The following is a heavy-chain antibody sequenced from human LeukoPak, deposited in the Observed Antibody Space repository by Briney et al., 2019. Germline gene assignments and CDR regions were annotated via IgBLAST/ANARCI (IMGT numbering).Heavy chain of an antibody. CDR1: GYTFTSYY. CDR3: ARGGPGYYSDNTGSRGYFKH. Sequence: ASVKVSCKASGYTFTSYYMHWVRQAPGQGLEWMGIINPSGGSTSYAQKFQGRVTMTGDTSTTTAYMELTSLRSEDTAVYFCARGGPGYYSDNTGSRGYFKHWGQGTLVTVSS. D-gene: IGHD3-22*01. V-gene: IGHV1-46*01. J-gene: IGHJ1*01. CDR2: INPSGGST.